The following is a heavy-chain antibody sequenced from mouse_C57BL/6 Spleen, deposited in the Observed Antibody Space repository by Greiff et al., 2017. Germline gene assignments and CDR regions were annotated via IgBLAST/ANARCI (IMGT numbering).Heavy chain of an antibody. CDR2: IRSKSNNYAT. J-gene: IGHJ3*01. Sequence: EVKLMESGAGLVQPKGSLKLSCAASGFSFNTYAMNWVRQAPGKGLEWVARIRSKSNNYATYYADSVKDRFTISREDSECMLYLQMNNVKTEDTAMYNCVRQGTTVDWGQGTLVTVSA. D-gene: IGHD1-1*01. CDR3: VRQGTTVD. V-gene: IGHV10-1*01. CDR1: GFSFNTYA.